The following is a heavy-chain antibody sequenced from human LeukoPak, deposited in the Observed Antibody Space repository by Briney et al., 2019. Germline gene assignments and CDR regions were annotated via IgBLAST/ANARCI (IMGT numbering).Heavy chain of an antibody. CDR2: IYYSGNT. CDR3: ARGSPLYNWFDP. CDR1: GGSFSGYY. V-gene: IGHV4-30-4*08. Sequence: SETLSLTCAVYGGSFSGYYWSWIRQPPGKGLEWIGYIYYSGNTYYNPSLKSRVTKSVDTSKNQFSLKLTSVTAADTAVYYCARGSPLYNWFDPWGQGTLVTVSS. J-gene: IGHJ5*02.